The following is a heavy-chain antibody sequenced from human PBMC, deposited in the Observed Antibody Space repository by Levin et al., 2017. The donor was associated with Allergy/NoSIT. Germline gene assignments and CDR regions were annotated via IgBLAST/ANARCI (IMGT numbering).Heavy chain of an antibody. J-gene: IGHJ3*02. Sequence: SETLSLTCAVSGYSISSGYYWGWIRQPPGKGLEWIGSIYHSESTYYNPSLKSRVTISVDTSKNQFSLKMSTVTAADTAVYYCARSSFHYGYLLHAFDIWGQGTMVTVSS. CDR2: IYHSEST. CDR3: ARSSFHYGYLLHAFDI. CDR1: GYSISSGYY. V-gene: IGHV4-38-2*01. D-gene: IGHD5-18*01.